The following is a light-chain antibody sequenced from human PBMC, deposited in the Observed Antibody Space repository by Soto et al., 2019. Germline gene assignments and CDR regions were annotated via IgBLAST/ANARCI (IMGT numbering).Light chain of an antibody. CDR1: SSDIGGYNS. CDR3: SSYTDRKNLV. V-gene: IGLV2-8*01. J-gene: IGLJ1*01. Sequence: QSVLTQSPSASRSPGQSVTISCTGTSSDIGGYNSVSWYQQHPGKAPKVMIYEVTKRPSGVPDRFSGSKSGNTASLTVSALQAEDEADYYCSSYTDRKNLVFGTGTKVTVL. CDR2: EVT.